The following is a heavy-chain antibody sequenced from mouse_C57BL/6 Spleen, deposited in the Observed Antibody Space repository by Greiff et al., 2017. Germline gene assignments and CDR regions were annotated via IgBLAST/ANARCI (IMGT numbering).Heavy chain of an antibody. CDR3: ARDNYDYYFDY. CDR1: GFTFSSYA. Sequence: EVKLMESGGGLVKPGGSLKLSCAASGFTFSSYAMSWVRQTPEKRLEWVATISDGGSYTYYPDNVKGRFTISRDNAKNNLYLQMSHLKSEDTAMYYCARDNYDYYFDYWGQGTTLTVSS. J-gene: IGHJ2*01. CDR2: ISDGGSYT. V-gene: IGHV5-4*01. D-gene: IGHD2-4*01.